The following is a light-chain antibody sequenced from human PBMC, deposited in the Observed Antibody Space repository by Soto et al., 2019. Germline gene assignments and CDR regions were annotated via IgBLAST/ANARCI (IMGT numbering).Light chain of an antibody. Sequence: QSVLTQPAFVSGSPGQSITISCTGTRNDVGRSNYVSWYQHHPNNTPKLIIYDVNNRPSGVSDRFSGSKSGNTASLTISGLQAEDEADYYCSGYTSRATLVFGGGTKLTVL. CDR3: SGYTSRATLV. J-gene: IGLJ2*01. V-gene: IGLV2-14*03. CDR1: RNDVGRSNY. CDR2: DVN.